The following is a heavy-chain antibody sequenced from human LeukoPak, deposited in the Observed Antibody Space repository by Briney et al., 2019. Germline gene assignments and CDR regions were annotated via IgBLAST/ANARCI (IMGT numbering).Heavy chain of an antibody. V-gene: IGHV3-23*01. CDR3: AKDWTPHNRVYDCLDA. J-gene: IGHJ5*02. Sequence: GGSLRLSCVGSGFAFGVHAMSWVRPAPGKGPEWVATIGSGAELFYAESVKGRFTTSRDDPRNTVWLQMNSLRAEDTALYYCAKDWTPHNRVYDCLDAWGQGTQVTVSS. CDR1: GFAFGVHA. D-gene: IGHD3-16*01. CDR2: IGSGAEL.